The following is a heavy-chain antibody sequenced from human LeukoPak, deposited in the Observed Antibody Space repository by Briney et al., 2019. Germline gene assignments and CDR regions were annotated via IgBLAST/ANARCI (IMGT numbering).Heavy chain of an antibody. Sequence: PSETLSLTCTVSDGSISSYYWSWIRQPAGKALEWIGRIYTSGSTNYNPSLKSRVTMSVDTSKNQFSLKLSSVTAADTAVYYCARGRVVGYYYYYMDVWGKGTTVTVSS. CDR1: DGSISSYY. V-gene: IGHV4-4*07. CDR3: ARGRVVGYYYYYMDV. J-gene: IGHJ6*03. CDR2: IYTSGST. D-gene: IGHD1-26*01.